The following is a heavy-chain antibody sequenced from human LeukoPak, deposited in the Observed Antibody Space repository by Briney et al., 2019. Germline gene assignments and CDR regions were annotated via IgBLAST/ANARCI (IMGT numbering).Heavy chain of an antibody. CDR2: ISYDGSNK. V-gene: IGHV3-30-3*01. J-gene: IGHJ4*02. D-gene: IGHD6-19*01. CDR1: GFTFSSYA. Sequence: GGSLRLSCAASGFTFSSYAMHWVRQAPGKGLEWVAVISYDGSNKYYADSVKGRFTISRDNSKNTLYLQMNSLRAEDTAVYYCARDLKQWLVPYNFDYWGQGTLVTVSS. CDR3: ARDLKQWLVPYNFDY.